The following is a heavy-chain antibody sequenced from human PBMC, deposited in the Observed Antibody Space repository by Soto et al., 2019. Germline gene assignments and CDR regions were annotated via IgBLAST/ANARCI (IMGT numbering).Heavy chain of an antibody. CDR1: GFTFSSYA. CDR2: VSYDGSNE. Sequence: QVQLVESGGGVVQPGGSLRLSCSASGFTFSSYAMHWVRQAPGEGLDWVAVVSYDGSNEYYAESVRGRFTISRDTSKNNLYSQINSLRPDDTAVYFCARTHRTTSTRYNGMDVWGRGTTVTVSS. J-gene: IGHJ6*02. V-gene: IGHV3-30*14. CDR3: ARTHRTTSTRYNGMDV. D-gene: IGHD4-17*01.